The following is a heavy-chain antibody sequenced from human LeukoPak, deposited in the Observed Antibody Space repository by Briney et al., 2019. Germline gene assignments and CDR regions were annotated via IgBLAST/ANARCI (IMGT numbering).Heavy chain of an antibody. CDR3: ARGAFYYDSSTYSQTLYY. CDR1: GFTFSTYN. V-gene: IGHV3-48*01. D-gene: IGHD3-22*01. CDR2: NNSRSSTI. Sequence: GGALRLSCAASGFTFSTYNMNWVRQAPGKGLELVSYNNSRSSTIYYAYSVKGRFTVSRANAKHSLYLQMNSLRGEDTAVYYCARGAFYYDSSTYSQTLYYWGQGTLVTVSS. J-gene: IGHJ4*02.